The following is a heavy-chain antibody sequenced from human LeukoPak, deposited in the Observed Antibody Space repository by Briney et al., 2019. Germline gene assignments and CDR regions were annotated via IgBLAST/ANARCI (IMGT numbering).Heavy chain of an antibody. CDR2: VKTKVYGGTT. V-gene: IGHV3-49*04. D-gene: IGHD1-1*01. Sequence: HPGGSLRLSCTASGFTFGDFAMNWVRQAPGKGLEWVGFVKTKVYGGTTEYAASVKGRFTISRDDSKAIAYLQMNSLKTEDTAVYYCTRDHRDDWNPGYYFDYWGQGTLVTVSS. J-gene: IGHJ4*02. CDR3: TRDHRDDWNPGYYFDY. CDR1: GFTFGDFA.